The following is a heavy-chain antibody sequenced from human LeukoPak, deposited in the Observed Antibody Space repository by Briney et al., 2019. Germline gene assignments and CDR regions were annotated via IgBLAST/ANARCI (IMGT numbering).Heavy chain of an antibody. J-gene: IGHJ6*03. Sequence: SVTVSCKASGGTFSSYAISWVRQAPGQGLEWMGGIIPIFGTANYAQKFQGRVTITADESTSTAYMELSSLRSEDTAVYYCARGPTMEWLYESPHYYYMDVWGKGTTVTVSS. V-gene: IGHV1-69*01. CDR3: ARGPTMEWLYESPHYYYMDV. CDR2: IIPIFGTA. D-gene: IGHD3-3*01. CDR1: GGTFSSYA.